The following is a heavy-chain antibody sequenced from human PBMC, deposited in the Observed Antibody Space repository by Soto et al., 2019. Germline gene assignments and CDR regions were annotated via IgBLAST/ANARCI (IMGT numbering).Heavy chain of an antibody. CDR1: GFTFSSYA. CDR2: ISGSGGST. CDR3: AKDRRYSSGWHEHYFDY. D-gene: IGHD6-19*01. J-gene: IGHJ4*02. V-gene: IGHV3-23*01. Sequence: GGSLRLSCAASGFTFSSYAMSWVRQAPGKGLEWVSAISGSGGSTYYADSVKGRFTISRDNSKNTLYLQMNSLRAEDTAVYYCAKDRRYSSGWHEHYFDYWGQGTLVTVS.